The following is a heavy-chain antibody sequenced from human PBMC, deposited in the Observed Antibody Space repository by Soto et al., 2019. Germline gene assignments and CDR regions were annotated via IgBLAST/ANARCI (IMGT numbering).Heavy chain of an antibody. CDR1: GGSISSSSYY. CDR3: ASHSHSSRLNWFDP. J-gene: IGHJ5*02. CDR2: IHYSGST. D-gene: IGHD6-13*01. V-gene: IGHV4-39*01. Sequence: SETLSLTCTVSGGSISSSSYYWGWIRQPPGKGLEWIGSIHYSGSTYYNPSLKSRVTISVDTSKNQFSLKLRSVTAADTAVYYCASHSHSSRLNWFDPWGPGTLVT.